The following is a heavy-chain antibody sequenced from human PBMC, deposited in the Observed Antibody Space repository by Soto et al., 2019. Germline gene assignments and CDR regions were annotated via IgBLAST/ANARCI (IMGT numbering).Heavy chain of an antibody. CDR1: GGSISSGDYS. CDR3: ARGSTDYFDSTGYHGYFDY. CDR2: ISDSGST. J-gene: IGHJ4*02. V-gene: IGHV4-30-2*01. D-gene: IGHD3-22*01. Sequence: SETLSLTCAVSGGSISSGDYSWSWIRQPPGKGLEWLGYISDSGSTYYNPSLKSRATISADRSKNQFSLNLSSVTAADTAVYYCARGSTDYFDSTGYHGYFDYWGQGTLVTVS.